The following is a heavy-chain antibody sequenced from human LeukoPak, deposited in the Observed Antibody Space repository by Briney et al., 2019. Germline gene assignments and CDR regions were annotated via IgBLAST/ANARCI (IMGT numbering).Heavy chain of an antibody. V-gene: IGHV1-46*01. D-gene: IGHD6-19*01. CDR2: INPSGGST. CDR3: AKDRGSGWFDAFDI. J-gene: IGHJ3*02. CDR1: GYSFTSYY. Sequence: ASVKVSCKASGYSFTSYYMHWVRQAPGQGLEWMGIINPSGGSTSYAQKFQGRVTMTRDMSTSTDYMELSSLRSEDTAVYYCAKDRGSGWFDAFDIWGQGTMVTVSS.